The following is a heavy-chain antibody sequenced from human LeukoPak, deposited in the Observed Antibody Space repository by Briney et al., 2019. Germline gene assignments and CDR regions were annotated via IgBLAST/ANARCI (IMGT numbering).Heavy chain of an antibody. D-gene: IGHD4-17*01. CDR2: IIPIFGTA. CDR1: GGTFSSYA. J-gene: IGHJ4*02. V-gene: IGHV1-69*05. Sequence: AASVKVSCKASGGTFSSYAISWVRQAPGQGLEWMGRIIPIFGTANYAQKFQGRVTITTDESTSTAYMELSSLRSEDTGMYYCAMDGDYFDYSGQGTLVTVSS. CDR3: AMDGDYFDY.